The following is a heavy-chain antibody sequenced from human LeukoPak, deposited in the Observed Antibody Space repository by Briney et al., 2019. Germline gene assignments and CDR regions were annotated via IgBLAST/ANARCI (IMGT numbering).Heavy chain of an antibody. J-gene: IGHJ6*02. CDR2: ISYDGSNK. D-gene: IGHD6-13*01. CDR1: GFAFSSYG. Sequence: GGSLRLSCAASGFAFSSYGMHWVRQAPGKGLEWVAVISYDGSNKYYADSVKGRFTISRDNSKNTLYLQMNSLRAEDTAVYYGAKDLSAAGGTTNWGGFYYYYYGMDVWGQGTTVTVSS. CDR3: AKDLSAAGGTTNWGGFYYYYYGMDV. V-gene: IGHV3-30*18.